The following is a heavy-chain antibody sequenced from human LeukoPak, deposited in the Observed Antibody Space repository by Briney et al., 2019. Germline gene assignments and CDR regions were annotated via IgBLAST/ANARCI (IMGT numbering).Heavy chain of an antibody. CDR1: GYTFTNYD. CDR3: ARTPRGQHFDY. Sequence: SVKVSCKASGYTFTNYDINWVRQATGQGLEWMGWMNPNSGITSYARKFQGRVTMTRNTPRSTDYMEMSRLRSEDTAGYYCARTPRGQHFDYWGQGALVTVSS. D-gene: IGHD3-10*01. CDR2: MNPNSGIT. J-gene: IGHJ4*02. V-gene: IGHV1-8*01.